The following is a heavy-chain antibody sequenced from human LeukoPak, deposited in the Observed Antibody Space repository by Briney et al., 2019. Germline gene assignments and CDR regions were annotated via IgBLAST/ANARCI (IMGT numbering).Heavy chain of an antibody. Sequence: GGSLRLSCAASGFIFTANWMNWVRQAPGKGLEWVANIKQDGSEKYYVDSVKGRFTISRDDAKNSLYLQMNSLRDEDTAVYYCARDHSYSGYVWGQGTLVTVSS. D-gene: IGHD5-12*01. CDR1: GFIFTANW. CDR2: IKQDGSEK. CDR3: ARDHSYSGYV. J-gene: IGHJ4*02. V-gene: IGHV3-7*01.